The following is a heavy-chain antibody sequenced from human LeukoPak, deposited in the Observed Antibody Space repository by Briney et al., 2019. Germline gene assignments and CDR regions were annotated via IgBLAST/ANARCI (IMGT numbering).Heavy chain of an antibody. Sequence: PSETLSLTCTVSGGTISSYYWSWIRQPAGKGREWIGRIYTSGSTNYNPSLKSRVTMSVDTSKNQFSLKLSSVTAADTAVYYCARGPLDFWSGYSNTAEYFQHWGQGTLVTVSS. V-gene: IGHV4-4*07. J-gene: IGHJ1*01. D-gene: IGHD3-3*01. CDR1: GGTISSYY. CDR3: ARGPLDFWSGYSNTAEYFQH. CDR2: IYTSGST.